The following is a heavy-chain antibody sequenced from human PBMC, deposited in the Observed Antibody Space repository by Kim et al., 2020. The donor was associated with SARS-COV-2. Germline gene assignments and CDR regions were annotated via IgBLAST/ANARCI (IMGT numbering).Heavy chain of an antibody. CDR3: ARTSALGYYGMDV. V-gene: IGHV4-61*02. CDR2: IYTSGST. D-gene: IGHD5-18*01. CDR1: GGSISSGSYY. J-gene: IGHJ6*02. Sequence: SETLSLTCTVSGGSISSGSYYWSWIRQPAGKGLEWIGRIYTSGSTNYNPSLKSRVTISVDTSKNQFSLKLSSVTAADTAVYYCARTSALGYYGMDVWGQGTKVTV.